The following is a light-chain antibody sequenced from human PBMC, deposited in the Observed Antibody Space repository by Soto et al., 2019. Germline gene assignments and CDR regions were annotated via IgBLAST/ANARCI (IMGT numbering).Light chain of an antibody. J-gene: IGLJ2*01. CDR1: SSNVGGYQF. CDR3: CSYSGSYSLV. V-gene: IGLV2-11*01. Sequence: QSALTQPRSVSGSPGQSVTISCTGTSSNVGGYQFVSWYQQQPGKAPKLMIYDVTKRPSGVPDRFSGSKSGNRASLTNSGLQAEDEADYYCCSYSGSYSLVFGGGTKVTVL. CDR2: DVT.